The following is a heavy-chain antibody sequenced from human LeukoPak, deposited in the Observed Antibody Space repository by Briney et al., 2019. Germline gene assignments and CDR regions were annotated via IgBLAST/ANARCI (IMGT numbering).Heavy chain of an antibody. CDR1: RVYINIHY. CDR2: IYTSGRT. J-gene: IGHJ6*02. V-gene: IGHV4-4*07. D-gene: IGHD1-26*01. CDR3: ARLEAKYYGKDF. Sequence: SETLSLTCTVPRVYINIHYCSSIRQPAGKGLEWIGHIYTSGRTNFNPSLKSRVSMSVDTSKNQFSPKLSSVTAADTAVYYCARLEAKYYGKDFWDQGNTVTVSS.